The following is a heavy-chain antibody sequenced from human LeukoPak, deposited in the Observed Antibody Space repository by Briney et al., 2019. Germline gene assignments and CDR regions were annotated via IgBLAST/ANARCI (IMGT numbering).Heavy chain of an antibody. CDR2: IKQSGSDK. J-gene: IGHJ4*02. D-gene: IGHD1-26*01. V-gene: IGHV3-7*01. Sequence: PGGSLTLSCAPSGFSFSGHWISWVRQATGGGLEWVDKIKQSGSDKYYVDSVKGRFTISRDNANNLLYLQRNSLRGEYTSVYYCTRDRSRAEVDWGEGTLGSVSS. CDR1: GFSFSGHW. CDR3: TRDRSRAEVD.